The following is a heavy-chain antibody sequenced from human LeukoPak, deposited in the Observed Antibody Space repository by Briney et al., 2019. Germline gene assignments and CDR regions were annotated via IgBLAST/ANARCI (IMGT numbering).Heavy chain of an antibody. Sequence: SQTLSLTCTVSGGSLSSGDYYWSWIRQPPGKGLEWIGYIYYSGSTYYNPSLKSRVTISVDTSKNQFSLKLSSVTAADTAVYYCARGGSSWYFDYWGQGTLVTVSS. CDR1: GGSLSSGDYY. D-gene: IGHD6-13*01. J-gene: IGHJ4*02. CDR2: IYYSGST. CDR3: ARGGSSWYFDY. V-gene: IGHV4-30-4*08.